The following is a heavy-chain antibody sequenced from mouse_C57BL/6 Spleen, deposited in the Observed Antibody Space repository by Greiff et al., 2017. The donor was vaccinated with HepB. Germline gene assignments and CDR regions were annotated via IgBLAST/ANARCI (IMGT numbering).Heavy chain of an antibody. CDR3: ARGEGYYGYGGY. D-gene: IGHD2-2*01. J-gene: IGHJ2*01. V-gene: IGHV1-69*01. CDR2: IDPSDSYT. Sequence: VQLQQPGAELVMPGASVKLSCKASGYTFTSYWMHWVKQRPGQGLEWIGEIDPSDSYTNYNQKFKGKSTLTVDKSSSTAYMQLSSLTSEDSAVYYCARGEGYYGYGGYWGQGTTLTVSS. CDR1: GYTFTSYW.